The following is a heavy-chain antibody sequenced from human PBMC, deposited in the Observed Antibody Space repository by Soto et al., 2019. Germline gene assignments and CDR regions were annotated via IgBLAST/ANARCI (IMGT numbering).Heavy chain of an antibody. CDR1: GGTFSSYA. J-gene: IGHJ6*02. Sequence: SVKVSCKASGGTFSSYAISSVRQAPGQGXEWMGGIIPIFGTANYAQKFQGRVTITADESTSTAYMELSSLRSEDTAVYYCARSLRYYDFWSGPYYYYGMDVWGQGTTVTVSS. CDR2: IIPIFGTA. D-gene: IGHD3-3*01. CDR3: ARSLRYYDFWSGPYYYYGMDV. V-gene: IGHV1-69*13.